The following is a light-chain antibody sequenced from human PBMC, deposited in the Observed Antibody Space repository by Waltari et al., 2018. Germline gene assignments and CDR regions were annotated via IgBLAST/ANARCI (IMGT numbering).Light chain of an antibody. V-gene: IGKV1-39*01. CDR2: AAS. CDR3: QQSYMTPRT. CDR1: QRISTY. J-gene: IGKJ1*01. Sequence: DIQMTQSPSSLSASVGDRVTITCRASQRISTYVNWYQQKPGKAPYLLIYAASTVQSGVASRFSGGGSGTDFTLTINSLQPEDCATYYCQQSYMTPRTFGQGTKVEIK.